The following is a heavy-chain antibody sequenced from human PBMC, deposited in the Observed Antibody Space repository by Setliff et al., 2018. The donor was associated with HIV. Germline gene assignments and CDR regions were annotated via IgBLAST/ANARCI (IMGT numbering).Heavy chain of an antibody. V-gene: IGHV3-23*01. CDR2: ITGSGGNT. J-gene: IGHJ4*02. Sequence: PGGSLRLSCVPSGFTFGGFAMSWVRQAPGRGLEWVSAITGSGGNTYYADSVKGRFTISGDNSENTLYLQMNSLRADDTAMYYCAKGHYDDWYYFDYWGPGTLVTVSS. D-gene: IGHD4-17*01. CDR3: AKGHYDDWYYFDY. CDR1: GFTFGGFA.